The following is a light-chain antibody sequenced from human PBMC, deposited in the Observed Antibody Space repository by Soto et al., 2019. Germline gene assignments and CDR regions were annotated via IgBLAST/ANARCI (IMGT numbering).Light chain of an antibody. J-gene: IGLJ1*01. CDR3: SSYTTVFTYV. CDR1: SSDVGLYDY. V-gene: IGLV2-14*01. CDR2: EVS. Sequence: SVLTQPASVSGSPGQSITVSCTGTSSDVGLYDYFXWFQQHPGKSPKLIIYEVSHRPSGVSSRFSASTSGNTAYLTIAGLQTEDEADYYCSSYTTVFTYVFGTGTKVTV.